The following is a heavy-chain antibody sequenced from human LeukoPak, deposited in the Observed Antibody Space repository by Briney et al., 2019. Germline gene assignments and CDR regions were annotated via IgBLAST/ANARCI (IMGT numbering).Heavy chain of an antibody. V-gene: IGHV1-2*02. CDR2: INPNSGGT. CDR1: AYTFTGYY. Sequence: GASVKVSCKASAYTFTGYYMHWVRQAPGQGLEWMGWINPNSGGTNYAQKFQGRVTMTRDTFISTAYMERSRLRSDDTAVYYCARGWADYVWGSYRYYDWFDPWSQGTLVTVSS. D-gene: IGHD3-16*02. CDR3: ARGWADYVWGSYRYYDWFDP. J-gene: IGHJ5*02.